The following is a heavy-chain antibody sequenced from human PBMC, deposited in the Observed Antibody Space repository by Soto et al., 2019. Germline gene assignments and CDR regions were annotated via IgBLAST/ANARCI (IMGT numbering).Heavy chain of an antibody. V-gene: IGHV1-2*02. J-gene: IGHJ4*02. Sequence: ASVKVSCKASGYTFTGYYMHWVRQAPGQGLEWMGWINPNSGGTNYAQKFQGRVTMTRDTSISTAYMELSRLRSDDTAVYYCARVEHYDFWSGYSNFDYWGQGTLATVSS. D-gene: IGHD3-3*01. CDR1: GYTFTGYY. CDR3: ARVEHYDFWSGYSNFDY. CDR2: INPNSGGT.